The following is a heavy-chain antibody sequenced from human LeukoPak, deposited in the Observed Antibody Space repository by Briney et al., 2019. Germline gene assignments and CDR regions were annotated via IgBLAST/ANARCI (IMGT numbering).Heavy chain of an antibody. CDR1: GGTLSSYA. CDR2: IIPIFGTA. Sequence: ASVKVSCKASGGTLSSYAISWVRQAPGQGLEWMGGIIPIFGTANYAQKFQGRVTITADESTSTAYMELSSLRSEDTAVYYYARDYYGSGSYYGPLGYWGQGTLVTVSS. CDR3: ARDYYGSGSYYGPLGY. V-gene: IGHV1-69*01. J-gene: IGHJ4*02. D-gene: IGHD3-10*01.